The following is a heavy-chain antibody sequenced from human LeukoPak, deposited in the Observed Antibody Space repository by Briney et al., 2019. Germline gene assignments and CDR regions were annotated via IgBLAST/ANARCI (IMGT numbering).Heavy chain of an antibody. CDR2: INNDGSVA. CDR3: ARGGPAGQTPDY. CDR1: GFTFSSLW. D-gene: IGHD5-12*01. Sequence: GGSLRLSCAASGFTFSSLWMHWVRQAPGKGLVWVSFINNDGSVADYADSVTGRFTISRDNAKNMVYLQMNSLRAEDRAVYYCARGGPAGQTPDYWGHGTLVTVSS. V-gene: IGHV3-74*01. J-gene: IGHJ4*01.